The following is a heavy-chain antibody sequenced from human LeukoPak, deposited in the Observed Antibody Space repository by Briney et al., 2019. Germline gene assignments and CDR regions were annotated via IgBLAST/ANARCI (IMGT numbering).Heavy chain of an antibody. J-gene: IGHJ6*03. Sequence: TSSETLSLTCAVSGGSFSDYYWTWIRQPPGKGLEWIGEINHNGRTNYNPSLKSRVTISVDASKNQLSLKVSSVTAADTAVYFCARGHGQLYFTWYYYIDVWGKGTTVTVSS. V-gene: IGHV4-34*01. D-gene: IGHD2/OR15-2a*01. CDR3: ARGHGQLYFTWYYYIDV. CDR2: INHNGRT. CDR1: GGSFSDYY.